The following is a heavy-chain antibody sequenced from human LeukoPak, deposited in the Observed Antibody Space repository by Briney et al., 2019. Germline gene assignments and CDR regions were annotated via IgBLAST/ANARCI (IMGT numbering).Heavy chain of an antibody. Sequence: SVKVSCTASGGTFSSYAISWVRQAPGQGLEWMGRIIPILGIANYAQKFQGRVTITADKSTSTAYMELSSLRSEDTAVYYCARQGETYYYDSSGYYYDYWGQGTLVTVSS. CDR3: ARQGETYYYDSSGYYYDY. CDR2: IIPILGIA. V-gene: IGHV1-69*04. CDR1: GGTFSSYA. J-gene: IGHJ4*02. D-gene: IGHD3-22*01.